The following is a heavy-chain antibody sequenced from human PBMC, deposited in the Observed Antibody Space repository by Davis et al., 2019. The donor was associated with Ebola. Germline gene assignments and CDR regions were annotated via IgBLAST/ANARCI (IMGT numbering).Heavy chain of an antibody. CDR2: IIPIFGTA. CDR3: ARAPRKLGYCSSTSCPHHYFDY. J-gene: IGHJ4*02. CDR1: GYTFTGYY. Sequence: SVKVSCKASGYTFTGYYMHWVRQAPGQGLEWMGGIIPIFGTANYAQKFQGRVTITADESTSTAYMELSSLRSEDTAVYYCARAPRKLGYCSSTSCPHHYFDYWGQGTLVTVSS. V-gene: IGHV1-69*13. D-gene: IGHD2-2*01.